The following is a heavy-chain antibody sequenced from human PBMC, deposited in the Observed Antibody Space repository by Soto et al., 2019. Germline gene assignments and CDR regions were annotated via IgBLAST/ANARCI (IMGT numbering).Heavy chain of an antibody. CDR2: INHSGST. CDR1: GGSFSGYY. Sequence: QVQLQQWGAGLLKPSETLSLTCAVYGGSFSGYYWSWIRQPPGKGLEWIGEINHSGSTNYNPSLKSRVTISVDTSKNQFSLKLSSVTAADTAVYYCARGLERLRPYYYYYYGMDVWGQGTTVTVSS. J-gene: IGHJ6*02. V-gene: IGHV4-34*01. CDR3: ARGLERLRPYYYYYYGMDV. D-gene: IGHD5-12*01.